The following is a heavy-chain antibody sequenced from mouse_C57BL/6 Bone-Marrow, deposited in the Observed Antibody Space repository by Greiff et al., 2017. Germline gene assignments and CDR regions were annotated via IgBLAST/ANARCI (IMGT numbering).Heavy chain of an antibody. Sequence: QVQLQQPGAELVRPGSSVKLSCKASGYTFTSYWMHWVKQRPIQGLEWIGNIDPSDSETHYNQKFKDKATLTVAKSSSTAYMQLSSLTSEDSAVYYCARYGSSPDYYAMDYWGQGTSVTVSS. CDR2: IDPSDSET. V-gene: IGHV1-52*01. CDR3: ARYGSSPDYYAMDY. CDR1: GYTFTSYW. J-gene: IGHJ4*01. D-gene: IGHD1-1*01.